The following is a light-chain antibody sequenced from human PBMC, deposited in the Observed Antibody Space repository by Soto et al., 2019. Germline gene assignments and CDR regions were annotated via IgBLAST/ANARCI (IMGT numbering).Light chain of an antibody. Sequence: EIVLTQSPGTLSLSPGERATLSCRASQSVSSSYLAWYQQKPGQAPRLLIYGASGRATGIPDRFSGSGSGTDFTLTISRLEPVDFAVYYCQQYGSSPMYTFGQGTKLEIK. CDR1: QSVSSSY. CDR3: QQYGSSPMYT. V-gene: IGKV3-20*01. J-gene: IGKJ2*01. CDR2: GAS.